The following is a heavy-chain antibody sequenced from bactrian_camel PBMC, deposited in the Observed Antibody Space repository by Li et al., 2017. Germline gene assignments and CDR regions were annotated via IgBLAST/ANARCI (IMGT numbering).Heavy chain of an antibody. D-gene: IGHD3*01. V-gene: IGHV3S31*01. CDR2: IDRSGSST. CDR1: GFDFSTIS. J-gene: IGHJ4*01. CDR3: VTLPRGFYDARST. Sequence: VQLVESGGGLVEPGGSLKLTCAASGFDFSTISMTWVRQAPGKGLEWISGIDRSGSSTDVAQSVKGRFTISRDNYKNTLYLQMNSLVTEDSAVYVCVTLPRGFYDARSTWGQGTQVTVS.